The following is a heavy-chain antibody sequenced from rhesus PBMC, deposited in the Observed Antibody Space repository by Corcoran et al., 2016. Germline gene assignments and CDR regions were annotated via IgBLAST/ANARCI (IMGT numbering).Heavy chain of an antibody. J-gene: IGHJ5-1*01. D-gene: IGHD3-34*01. CDR2: ISGGSGSS. CDR1: GGSISLSW. Sequence: QLQQQESGPGLVRPSATLSLTCAVAGGSISLSWWNWLRQPPGKGLEWIGRISGGSGSSSYSPSLRSRATISTNTSRTHISLRLIFVTAADTALYYCANGGPDKDRFDVWGPGVLVTVSS. CDR3: ANGGPDKDRFDV. V-gene: IGHV4-147*01.